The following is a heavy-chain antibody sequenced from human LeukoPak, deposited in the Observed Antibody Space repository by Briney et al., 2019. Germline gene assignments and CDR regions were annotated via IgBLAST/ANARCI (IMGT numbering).Heavy chain of an antibody. V-gene: IGHV4-59*01. CDR1: GGSISSYY. CDR3: ARGSGTFDY. CDR2: IYYSGST. Sequence: SETLSLTCTVSGGSISSYYWSWIRQPPGKGLEWIGYIYYSGSTNYNPSLKSRVTISVDTSKNQFSLKLSSVTAADTAVYYCARGSGTFDYWGQGTLVTVSS. J-gene: IGHJ4*02.